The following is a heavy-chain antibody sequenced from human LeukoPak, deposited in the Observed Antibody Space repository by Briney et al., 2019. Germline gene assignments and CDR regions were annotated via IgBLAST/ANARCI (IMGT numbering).Heavy chain of an antibody. CDR3: AKVTLDILTGYLVGNYFDY. CDR2: ISGSGGST. J-gene: IGHJ4*02. Sequence: GGSLTLSCAASGFTFSSYGMSWVRQAPGKGLEWVSAISGSGGSTYYADSVKGRFTISRDNSKNTLYLQMNSLRAEDTAVYYCAKVTLDILTGYLVGNYFDYWGQGTLVTVSS. V-gene: IGHV3-23*01. D-gene: IGHD3-9*01. CDR1: GFTFSSYG.